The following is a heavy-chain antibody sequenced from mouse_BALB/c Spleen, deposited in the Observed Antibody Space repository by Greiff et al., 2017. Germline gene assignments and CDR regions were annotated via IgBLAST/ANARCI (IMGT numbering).Heavy chain of an antibody. CDR2: INPSSGYT. CDR1: GYTFTSYT. J-gene: IGHJ4*01. CDR3: FYYGNYYYAMDY. Sequence: QVQLQQSAAELARPGASVKMSCKASGYTFTSYTMHWVKQRPGQGLEWIGYINPSSGYTEYNQKFKDKTTLTADKSSSTAYMQLSSLTSEDSAVYYCFYYGNYYYAMDYWGQGTSVTVSS. V-gene: IGHV1-4*02. D-gene: IGHD2-1*01.